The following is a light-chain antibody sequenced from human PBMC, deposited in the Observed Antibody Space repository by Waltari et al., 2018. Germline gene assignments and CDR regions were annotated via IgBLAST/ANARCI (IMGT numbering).Light chain of an antibody. CDR3: SSYAGSNNLGV. V-gene: IGLV2-8*01. CDR1: SSDVGGYNY. CDR2: EVS. J-gene: IGLJ1*01. Sequence: QSALTQPPSASGSPGQSVTTSCTGTSSDVGGYNYVPWYQHHPGQPPKRMIYEVSKRPSGVPDRFSGSKSGNTASLTVSGLQAEDEADYYCSSYAGSNNLGVFGTGTKVTVL.